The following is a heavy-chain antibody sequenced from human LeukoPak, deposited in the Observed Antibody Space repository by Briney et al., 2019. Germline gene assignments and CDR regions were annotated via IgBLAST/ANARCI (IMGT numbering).Heavy chain of an antibody. CDR2: ISGSGGST. CDR3: AKDPGYSSSYDY. J-gene: IGHJ4*02. V-gene: IGHV3-23*01. D-gene: IGHD6-13*01. Sequence: GGSLRLSCAASGFTFSSYAMSWVRQAPGKGLEWVSAISGSGGSTYYADSVKGRFTISRDNSKNTLCLQMNSLRAEDTAVYYCAKDPGYSSSYDYWGQGTLVTVSS. CDR1: GFTFSSYA.